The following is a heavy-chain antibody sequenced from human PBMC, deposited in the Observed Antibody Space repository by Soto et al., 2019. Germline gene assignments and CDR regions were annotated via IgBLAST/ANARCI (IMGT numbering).Heavy chain of an antibody. D-gene: IGHD5-12*01. CDR1: GGSISSSSYY. CDR2: IYYSGST. V-gene: IGHV4-39*01. J-gene: IGHJ6*03. Sequence: PSETLSLTCTVSGGSISSSSYYWGWIRQPPGKGLEWIGSIYYSGSTYYNPSLKSRVTISVDTSKNQFSLKLSSVTAADTAVYYCARHSGGYDYLRYYYYYMYVWGKGTTVTVSS. CDR3: ARHSGGYDYLRYYYYYMYV.